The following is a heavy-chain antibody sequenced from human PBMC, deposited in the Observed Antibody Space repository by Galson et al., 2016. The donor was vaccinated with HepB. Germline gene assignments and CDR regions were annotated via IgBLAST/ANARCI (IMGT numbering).Heavy chain of an antibody. J-gene: IGHJ4*02. Sequence: SVKVSCKASGDTFTAYYMHWVRQAPGQGLEWMGWVDLNRGGTKYAQKFQGRVTMTRDTSISTAYMELSRLRSDDTAVYYCARGHYYDSRGYYYLLDYWGQGTLVTVSS. CDR2: VDLNRGGT. V-gene: IGHV1-2*02. CDR3: ARGHYYDSRGYYYLLDY. CDR1: GDTFTAYY. D-gene: IGHD3-22*01.